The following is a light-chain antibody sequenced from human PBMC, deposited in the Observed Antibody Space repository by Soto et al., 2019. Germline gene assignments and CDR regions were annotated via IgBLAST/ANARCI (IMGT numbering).Light chain of an antibody. CDR1: SSDVGSYNL. V-gene: IGLV2-23*03. CDR3: CXYAGSSTFDVV. J-gene: IGLJ2*01. CDR2: EGS. Sequence: QSALTQPASVSGSPGQSITISCTGTSSDVGSYNLVSWYQQHPGKAPKLMIYEGSKRPSGVSNRFSGSKSGNTASLTISGLQAEDEADYYCCXYAGSSTFDVVFGGGTKVTVL.